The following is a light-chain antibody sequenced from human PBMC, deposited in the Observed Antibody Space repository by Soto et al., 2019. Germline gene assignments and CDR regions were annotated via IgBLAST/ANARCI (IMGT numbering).Light chain of an antibody. J-gene: IGKJ4*01. CDR1: QSISGY. V-gene: IGKV3-11*01. CDR2: DAS. CDR3: QQRARWPLT. Sequence: EIVLTQSPATLSLSPGERATLSGRASQSISGYLAWYQHRPGRAPRLLIYDASNRATGIPDRFSGRGSGTDFTLTISSLEPEDFAVYYCQQRARWPLTFGGGTALE.